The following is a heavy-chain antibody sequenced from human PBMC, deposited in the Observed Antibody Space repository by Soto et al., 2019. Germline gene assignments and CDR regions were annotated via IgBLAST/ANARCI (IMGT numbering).Heavy chain of an antibody. CDR1: GYNFTQYY. J-gene: IGHJ4*02. D-gene: IGHD4-17*01. CDR3: GRGPDDSDVPRWDY. Sequence: QVQLMQSGAEVRKPGASVRLSCETSGYNFTQYYIHWVRQAPGQGLEWMGIINLRGGTTEYAHKFRGRVTVSGDTSTRTAYMELRSLRSDDTAIYFCGRGPDDSDVPRWDYWGQGTLVTLSS. V-gene: IGHV1-46*01. CDR2: INLRGGTT.